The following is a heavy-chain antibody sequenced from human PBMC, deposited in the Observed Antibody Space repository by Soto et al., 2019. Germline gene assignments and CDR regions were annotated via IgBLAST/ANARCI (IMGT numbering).Heavy chain of an antibody. D-gene: IGHD6-13*01. Sequence: SLRLSCAASGFTFSSYAMNWVRQAPGKGLEWVSVISGSGGSTYYADSVKGRFTISRDNSKNTLYLQMNSLRAEDTAVYYCARRGPGTYFDYWGQGNLVTVSS. V-gene: IGHV3-23*01. CDR3: ARRGPGTYFDY. J-gene: IGHJ4*02. CDR1: GFTFSSYA. CDR2: ISGSGGST.